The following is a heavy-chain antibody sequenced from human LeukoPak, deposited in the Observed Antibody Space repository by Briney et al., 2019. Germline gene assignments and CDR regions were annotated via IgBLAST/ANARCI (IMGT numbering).Heavy chain of an antibody. J-gene: IGHJ4*02. Sequence: GGSLRLSCAASGFTFSSYWMSWVRQSPGKGLEWVANIKPDGSEKYFMDSVKGRFTISRDNAKNALYLEMNSLRAEDTAEYFCARERMYSGSGSTYPYYDYWGRGTLVTVSS. CDR2: IKPDGSEK. D-gene: IGHD3-10*01. V-gene: IGHV3-7*01. CDR3: ARERMYSGSGSTYPYYDY. CDR1: GFTFSSYW.